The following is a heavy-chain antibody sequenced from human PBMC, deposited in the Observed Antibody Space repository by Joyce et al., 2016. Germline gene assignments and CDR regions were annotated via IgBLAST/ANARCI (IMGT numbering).Heavy chain of an antibody. CDR1: GFSLSTASMG. Sequence: QVTLKESGPVLVKPTETLTLTCTVFGFSLSTASMGMSWNRQPPGKSLEWLAHIFSADAKSYSTSLKSRLTISKDTSKNQVVLTMTDMDPVDTATYYCAREYCGGDCYHHYFDFWGQGTLVTVSS. CDR2: IFSADAK. V-gene: IGHV2-26*01. CDR3: AREYCGGDCYHHYFDF. D-gene: IGHD2-21*02. J-gene: IGHJ4*02.